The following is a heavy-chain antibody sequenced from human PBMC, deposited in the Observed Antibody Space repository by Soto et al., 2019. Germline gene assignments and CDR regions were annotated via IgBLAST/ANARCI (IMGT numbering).Heavy chain of an antibody. CDR2: IYYSGST. CDR1: GVFISSISYY. Sequence: PSETLSLTCTVSGVFISSISYYWVWIRQPPGKGLEWIGSIYYSGSTYYNPSLKSRVTISVDTSKNQFSLKLSSVTAADTAVYYCAMWDISFDYWGQGTLVTVSS. J-gene: IGHJ4*02. CDR3: AMWDISFDY. D-gene: IGHD1-26*01. V-gene: IGHV4-39*01.